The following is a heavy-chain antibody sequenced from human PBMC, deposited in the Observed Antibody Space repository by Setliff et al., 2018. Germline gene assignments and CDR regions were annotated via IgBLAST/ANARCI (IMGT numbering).Heavy chain of an antibody. J-gene: IGHJ3*02. CDR2: IYWDDDK. Sequence: PTLVNPTQTLTLPCTFSGFSLTTTGVAVGWIRQPPGKALEWLALIYWDDDKRYNPSLKSRLTIVKDTSKNQVVLTMTNMDPVDTATYYCAHRPKMGSDGFYSAFDMWGQGTMVTVSS. V-gene: IGHV2-5*02. CDR3: AHRPKMGSDGFYSAFDM. D-gene: IGHD2-15*01. CDR1: GFSLTTTGVA.